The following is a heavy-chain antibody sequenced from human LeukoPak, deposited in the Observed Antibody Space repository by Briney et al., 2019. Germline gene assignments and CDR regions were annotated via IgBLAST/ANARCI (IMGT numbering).Heavy chain of an antibody. CDR2: ISSSGSTI. Sequence: KSGGSLRLSCAASGFTFSDYYMSWIRQAPGKGLEWVSYISSSGSTIYYADSVKGRSTISRDNAKNSLYLQMNSLRAEDTAVYYCARILVATIRILDYWGQGTLVTVSS. CDR3: ARILVATIRILDY. D-gene: IGHD5-12*01. CDR1: GFTFSDYY. J-gene: IGHJ4*02. V-gene: IGHV3-11*01.